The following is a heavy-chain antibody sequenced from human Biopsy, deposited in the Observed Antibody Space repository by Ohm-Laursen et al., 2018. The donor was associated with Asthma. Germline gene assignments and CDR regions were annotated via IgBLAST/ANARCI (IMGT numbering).Heavy chain of an antibody. V-gene: IGHV3-7*01. CDR3: ARTFHFWSPYHAEHYQL. Sequence: SLRLSCAASGFTFGDYWMSWVRQVPGKGLECVANIKHDGTEKNHVDSLKGRFTISRDNAKNSLYLQMNSLRAEDTAVYYCARTFHFWSPYHAEHYQLWGQGTLVTVPS. D-gene: IGHD3-3*02. CDR2: IKHDGTEK. J-gene: IGHJ1*01. CDR1: GFTFGDYW.